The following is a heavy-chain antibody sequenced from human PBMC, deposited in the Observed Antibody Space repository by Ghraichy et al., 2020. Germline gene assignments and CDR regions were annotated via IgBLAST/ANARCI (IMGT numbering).Heavy chain of an antibody. CDR2: INPNSGGT. Sequence: ASVKVSCKASGYTFTGYYMHWVRQAPGQGLEWMGWINPNSGGTNYAQKFQGRVTMTRDTSISTAYMELSRLRSDDTAVYYCARDWEYSGSPAVDYWGQGTLVTVSS. V-gene: IGHV1-2*02. J-gene: IGHJ4*02. D-gene: IGHD1-26*01. CDR3: ARDWEYSGSPAVDY. CDR1: GYTFTGYY.